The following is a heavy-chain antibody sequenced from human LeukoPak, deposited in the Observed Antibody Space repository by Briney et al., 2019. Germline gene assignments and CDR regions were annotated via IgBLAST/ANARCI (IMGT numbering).Heavy chain of an antibody. D-gene: IGHD5-24*01. V-gene: IGHV4-34*01. CDR3: ARDPTNDAFDI. CDR1: GGSFSGYY. Sequence: SETLSLTCAVYGGSFSGYYWSWIRQPPGKGLEWIGEIDHSGSTNYNPSLKSRVTISVDTSKNQFSLKLSSVTAADTAVYYCARDPTNDAFDIWGQGTMVTASS. CDR2: IDHSGST. J-gene: IGHJ3*02.